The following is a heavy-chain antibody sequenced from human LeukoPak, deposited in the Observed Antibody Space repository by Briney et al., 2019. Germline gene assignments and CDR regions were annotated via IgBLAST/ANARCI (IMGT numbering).Heavy chain of an antibody. Sequence: SETLSLTCTVSGGSISSYYWSWIRQPAGKGLEWIGYIYYSGSTNYNPSLKSRVTISVDTSKNQFSLKLSSVTAADTAVYYCASTAAASTGYFDYWGQGTLVTVS. J-gene: IGHJ4*02. CDR2: IYYSGST. D-gene: IGHD6-13*01. CDR3: ASTAAASTGYFDY. V-gene: IGHV4-59*08. CDR1: GGSISSYY.